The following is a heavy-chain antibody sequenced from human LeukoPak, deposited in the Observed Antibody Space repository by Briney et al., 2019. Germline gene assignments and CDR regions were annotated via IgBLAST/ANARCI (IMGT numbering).Heavy chain of an antibody. CDR1: GFTFSSYA. Sequence: GGSLRLSCAASGFTFSSYAMSWVRQAPGKGLEWVSAISGSGGSTYYADSVKGRFTISRDNSMNTLYLQMNSLRAEDTAVYYGAKDYYHDRSGYLDPGRQGTLVTVSS. CDR3: AKDYYHDRSGYLDP. CDR2: ISGSGGST. D-gene: IGHD3-22*01. V-gene: IGHV3-23*01. J-gene: IGHJ5*02.